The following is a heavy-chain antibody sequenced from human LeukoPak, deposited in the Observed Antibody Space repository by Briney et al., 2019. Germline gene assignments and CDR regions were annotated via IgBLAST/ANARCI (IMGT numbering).Heavy chain of an antibody. CDR2: ISAYNDNT. V-gene: IGHV1-18*01. CDR3: ARTYCSSTSCYIREVGEYFQH. D-gene: IGHD2-2*02. Sequence: ASVKVSCKASGYTFTSYRISWVRQAPGQGLEWMGWISAYNDNTNYTQKFQDRVTMTTDTSTSTAYMELRSLRSDDTAVYYCARTYCSSTSCYIREVGEYFQHWGQGTLVTVSS. J-gene: IGHJ1*01. CDR1: GYTFTSYR.